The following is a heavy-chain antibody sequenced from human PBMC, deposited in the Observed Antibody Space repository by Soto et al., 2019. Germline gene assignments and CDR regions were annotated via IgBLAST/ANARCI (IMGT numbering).Heavy chain of an antibody. Sequence: RSLTCAVYGGSFSGYYWSWIRQPPGKGLEWIGEINHSGSTNYNPSLKSRVTISVDTSKNQFSLKLSSVTAADTAVYYCARELRGRYSSSWYYYGMDVWGQGTTVTVSS. V-gene: IGHV4-34*01. CDR2: INHSGST. J-gene: IGHJ6*02. D-gene: IGHD6-13*01. CDR1: GGSFSGYY. CDR3: ARELRGRYSSSWYYYGMDV.